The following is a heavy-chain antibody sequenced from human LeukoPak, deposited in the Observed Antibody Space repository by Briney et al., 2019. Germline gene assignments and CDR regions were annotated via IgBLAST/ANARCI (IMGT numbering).Heavy chain of an antibody. CDR3: AKDKRAAAGTTGDY. V-gene: IGHV3-23*01. Sequence: QAGGSLRLSCAASGFTFSSYAMSWVRQAPGKGLEWVSAISGSGGSTYYADSVKGRFTISRDNSKDTLYLQMNSLRAEDTAVYYCAKDKRAAAGTTGDYWGQGTLVTVSS. D-gene: IGHD6-13*01. CDR2: ISGSGGST. CDR1: GFTFSSYA. J-gene: IGHJ4*02.